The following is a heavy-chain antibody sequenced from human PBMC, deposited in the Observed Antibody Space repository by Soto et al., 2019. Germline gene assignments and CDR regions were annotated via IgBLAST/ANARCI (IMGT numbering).Heavy chain of an antibody. J-gene: IGHJ5*02. CDR2: INAYNGNT. D-gene: IGHD1-1*01. CDR1: GYTFTSYG. V-gene: IGHV1-18*01. CDR3: ARDWKGAEGFDP. Sequence: QVQLVQSGAEVKKPGASVKVSCKASGYTFTSYGISWVRQAPGQGLEWMGWINAYNGNTNYAQNFQGRVTMTTDTSTTTSYMELRSLTSDDTAVYFCARDWKGAEGFDPWGQGTLVTVSS.